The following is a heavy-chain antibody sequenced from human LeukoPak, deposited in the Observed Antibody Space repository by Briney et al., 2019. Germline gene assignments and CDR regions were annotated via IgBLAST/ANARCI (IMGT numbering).Heavy chain of an antibody. J-gene: IGHJ1*01. Sequence: GGSLRLFCGASRFTFRSYGMHWVRQARGKGLEGVAYIQYEGSNEQYAESVKGRFSISRDSSKNILYLQMHSLRAEDTAVYYCAKKPAYCSGGSCYSGLAEYFQHWGQGTLVTVSS. D-gene: IGHD2-15*01. CDR2: IQYEGSNE. V-gene: IGHV3-30*02. CDR3: AKKPAYCSGGSCYSGLAEYFQH. CDR1: RFTFRSYG.